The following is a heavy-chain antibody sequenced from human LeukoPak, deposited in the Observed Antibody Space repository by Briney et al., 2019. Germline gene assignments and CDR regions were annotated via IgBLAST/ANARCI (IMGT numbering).Heavy chain of an antibody. CDR3: ARDGKYYFDY. CDR1: GFTFSSYW. D-gene: IGHD1-1*01. V-gene: IGHV3-21*01. Sequence: GGSLRLSCAASGFTFSSYWMNWVRQAPGKGLEWVSSISSSSSYIYYADSVKGRFTISRDNSKNTLYLQMNSLRAEDTAVYYCARDGKYYFDYWGQGTLVTVSS. J-gene: IGHJ4*02. CDR2: ISSSSSYI.